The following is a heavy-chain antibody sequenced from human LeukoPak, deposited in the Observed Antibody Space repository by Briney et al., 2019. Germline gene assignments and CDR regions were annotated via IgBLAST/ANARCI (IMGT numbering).Heavy chain of an antibody. CDR1: GGSISSGGYS. D-gene: IGHD3-10*01. V-gene: IGHV4-30-2*01. CDR2: IYHSGST. Sequence: SETLSLTCAVSGGSISSGGYSWSWIRQPPGKGLEWIGYIYHSGSTYYNPSLKSRVTISVDRSKNQFSLKLSSVTAADTAVYYCARDRVRGPWSHAFDIWGQGTMVTVSS. J-gene: IGHJ3*02. CDR3: ARDRVRGPWSHAFDI.